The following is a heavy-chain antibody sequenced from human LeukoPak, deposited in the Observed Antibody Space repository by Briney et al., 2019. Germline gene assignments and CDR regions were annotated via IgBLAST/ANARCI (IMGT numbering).Heavy chain of an antibody. CDR1: GFTFSSYW. D-gene: IGHD3-22*01. V-gene: IGHV3-7*01. CDR3: VRGLTSGYSQGDY. J-gene: IGHJ4*02. Sequence: GGSLRLSCAASGFTFSSYWMSWVRQAPGKALEWVANIRQDGIDKYYVDSVKGRFTISRDNAQNSLYLQMNSLRAEDTAVYYCVRGLTSGYSQGDYWGQGTLVTVSS. CDR2: IRQDGIDK.